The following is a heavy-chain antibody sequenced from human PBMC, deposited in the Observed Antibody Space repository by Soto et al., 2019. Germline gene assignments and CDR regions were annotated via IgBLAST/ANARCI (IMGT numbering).Heavy chain of an antibody. CDR2: ISYDGSNK. CDR3: ARGWGYFDSSGFPYLYAMDV. D-gene: IGHD3-22*01. J-gene: IGHJ6*02. CDR1: GFTFSSYA. V-gene: IGHV3-30-3*01. Sequence: GGSLRLSCAASGFTFSSYAMHWVRQAPGKGLEWVAVISYDGSNKYYADSVKGRFTISRDNSKNTLYLQMNSLRAEDTAVYYCARGWGYFDSSGFPYLYAMDVWGQGTTVTVSS.